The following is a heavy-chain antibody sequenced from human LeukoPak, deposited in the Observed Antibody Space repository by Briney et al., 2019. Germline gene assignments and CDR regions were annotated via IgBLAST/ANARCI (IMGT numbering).Heavy chain of an antibody. Sequence: PSEILSLTCTVSGGSISSYYWSWIRQPPGKGLEWIGYIYYSGSTNYNPSLKSRVTISVDTSKNQFSLKLSSVTAADSAVYYCARLNPSGSYRDAFDIWGQGTMVTVSS. D-gene: IGHD1-26*01. CDR1: GGSISSYY. V-gene: IGHV4-59*08. J-gene: IGHJ3*02. CDR2: IYYSGST. CDR3: ARLNPSGSYRDAFDI.